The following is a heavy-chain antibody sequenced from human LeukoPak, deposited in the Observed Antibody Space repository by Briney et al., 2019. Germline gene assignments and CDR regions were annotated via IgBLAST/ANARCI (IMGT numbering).Heavy chain of an antibody. CDR1: GYTFTDYY. D-gene: IGHD1-26*01. Sequence: ASVKVSCKVSGYTFTDYYMHWVQQAPGKGLEWMGLVDPEDGETIYAEKFQGRVTITADTSTDKAYMELSSLRSEDTAVYYCATPRYSGSYGDAFDIWGQGTMVTVSS. CDR2: VDPEDGET. V-gene: IGHV1-69-2*01. J-gene: IGHJ3*02. CDR3: ATPRYSGSYGDAFDI.